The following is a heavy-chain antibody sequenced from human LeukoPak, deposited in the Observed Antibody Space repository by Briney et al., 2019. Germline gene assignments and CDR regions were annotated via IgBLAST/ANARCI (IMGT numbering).Heavy chain of an antibody. J-gene: IGHJ4*02. CDR1: EYTLTELS. CDR3: ATTRGYSGYDFPYYFDY. D-gene: IGHD5-12*01. CDR2: FDPEDGET. Sequence: ASVTVSCTVSEYTLTELSMHWVRQAPGKGLEWMGGFDPEDGETIYAQKFQGRVTITEDTSTDTAYMELSSLKSEDTAVYYCATTRGYSGYDFPYYFDYWGQGTLVTVSS. V-gene: IGHV1-24*01.